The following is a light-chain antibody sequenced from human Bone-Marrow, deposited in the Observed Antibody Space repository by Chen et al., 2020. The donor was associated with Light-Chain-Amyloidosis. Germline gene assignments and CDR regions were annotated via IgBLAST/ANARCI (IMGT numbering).Light chain of an antibody. CDR2: LAS. J-gene: IGKJ2*01. V-gene: IGKV2-28*01. CDR1: QSLMQNNGYNF. CDR3: MQTLQPLRT. Sequence: IVMTQSPLSLVVTPGESASISCTSNQSLMQNNGYNFLDWYLQKPGQSPQLLIYLASDRASGVPDRFSGSGSGKDFTLKITSVEADDVGVYFCMQTLQPLRTFGQGTKLEI.